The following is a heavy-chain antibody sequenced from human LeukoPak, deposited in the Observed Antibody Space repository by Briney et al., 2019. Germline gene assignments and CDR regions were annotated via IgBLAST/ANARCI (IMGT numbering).Heavy chain of an antibody. CDR3: ARLRYSSTWLFDY. CDR1: GFIFSSYW. Sequence: PGGSLRLSCVASGFIFSSYWMSRVRQAPGKGLEWVANMKEDGSEKYYVDSVKGRFTISRDNAKSSLYLQMNSLRAEDTAVYYCARLRYSSTWLFDYWGQGTLVTVSS. D-gene: IGHD6-13*01. CDR2: MKEDGSEK. J-gene: IGHJ4*02. V-gene: IGHV3-7*01.